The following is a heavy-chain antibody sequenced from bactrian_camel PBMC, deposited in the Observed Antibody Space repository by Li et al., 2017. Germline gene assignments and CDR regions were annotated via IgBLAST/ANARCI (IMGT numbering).Heavy chain of an antibody. D-gene: IGHD5*01. CDR3: AALPNCRLPKDYRLAANRPAYIY. V-gene: IGHV3S57*01. Sequence: HVQLVESGGSPVQAGGSLRLSCVASQGTDSRFSGGDCMGWFRQAPGKEREGVAAIDSGGRTTYADSVKDRFTISKDNAKNTLLLQMNSLKPEDTAMYYCAALPNCRLPKDYRLAANRPAYIYWGQGTQVTVS. CDR1: QGTDSRFSGGDC. CDR2: IDSGGRT. J-gene: IGHJ4*01.